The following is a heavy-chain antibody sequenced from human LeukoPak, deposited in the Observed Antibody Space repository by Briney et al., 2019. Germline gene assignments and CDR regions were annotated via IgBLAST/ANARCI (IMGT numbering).Heavy chain of an antibody. Sequence: SETLSLTCSVSGDSMRSYYWTWMRQPPGKGLEWIGFVSDSGNTDYNPSLKSRVTISVDTSGSQFSLGLTSVTAADSAVYYCARGYGYYYYYMDVWGKGTTVIVSS. D-gene: IGHD2-2*03. J-gene: IGHJ6*03. CDR2: VSDSGNT. CDR1: GDSMRSYY. CDR3: ARGYGYYYYYMDV. V-gene: IGHV4-59*01.